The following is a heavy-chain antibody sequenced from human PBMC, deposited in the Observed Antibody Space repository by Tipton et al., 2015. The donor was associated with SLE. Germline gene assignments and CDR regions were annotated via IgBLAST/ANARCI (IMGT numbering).Heavy chain of an antibody. J-gene: IGHJ4*02. V-gene: IGHV3-7*01. CDR2: INQEGSEK. CDR1: AFTLGNYW. CDR3: APWGSSWGFDY. D-gene: IGHD6-13*01. Sequence: SLRLSCVASAFTLGNYWMSWVRQAPGKGLEWVANINQEGSEKYFLESVKGRFTISRDNARNSLYLQMNSLRIEDTAVYYCAPWGSSWGFDYWGQGTLVTVSS.